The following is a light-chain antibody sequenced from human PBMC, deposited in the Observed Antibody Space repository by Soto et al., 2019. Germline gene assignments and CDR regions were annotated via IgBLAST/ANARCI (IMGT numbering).Light chain of an antibody. CDR2: AAS. CDR1: QGIYNY. Sequence: DIQMTQSPSCLSASVGDRVTITWRASQGIYNYLAWYQQKPGKAPKLLIYAASTLEAGVPSRFSGSGSGTDFTLTISSLQPEDVATYYCHKYNSALLTFGQGTRLEIK. CDR3: HKYNSALLT. V-gene: IGKV1-27*01. J-gene: IGKJ5*01.